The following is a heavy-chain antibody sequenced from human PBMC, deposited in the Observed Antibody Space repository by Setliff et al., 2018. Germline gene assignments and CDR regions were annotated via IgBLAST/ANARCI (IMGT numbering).Heavy chain of an antibody. D-gene: IGHD1-1*01. CDR3: ARGPWKHSAYYYYYYMDV. CDR2: INSDGSST. CDR1: GSTLSNHG. J-gene: IGHJ6*03. V-gene: IGHV3-74*01. Sequence: PGGSLRLSCAASGSTLSNHGMHWVRQAPGKGLVWVSRINSDGSSTSYADSVKGRFTISRDNAKNTLYLQMDSLRAEDTAVYYCARGPWKHSAYYYYYYMDVWGKGTTVTVSS.